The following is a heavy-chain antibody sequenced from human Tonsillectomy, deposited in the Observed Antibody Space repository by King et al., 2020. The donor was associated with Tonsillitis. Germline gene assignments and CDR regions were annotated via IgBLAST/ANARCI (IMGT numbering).Heavy chain of an antibody. Sequence: VQLVESGGGMVQPGRSLRLSCAASGFTFSSYGMHWVRQAPGKGLEWVAVISYDGSNKYYADSVKGRFTISRDNSKNTLYLQMNSLRAEDTAVYYCAKDGEIYDNLTGNDSYGMDVWGQGTTVTVSS. CDR2: ISYDGSNK. J-gene: IGHJ6*02. D-gene: IGHD3-9*01. CDR3: AKDGEIYDNLTGNDSYGMDV. V-gene: IGHV3-30*18. CDR1: GFTFSSYG.